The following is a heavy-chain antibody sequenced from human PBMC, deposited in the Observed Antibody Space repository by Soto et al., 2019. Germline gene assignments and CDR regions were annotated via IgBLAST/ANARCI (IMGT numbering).Heavy chain of an antibody. J-gene: IGHJ4*02. CDR3: AAGTGRTDLDY. Sequence: EVQLVESGGGLVKPGGSLRLSCAASGFDFSKAWMSWVRQVPGKGLEWVGRLMSKTEGGTTVYAAPVKGRFTISRDDSKNTLYLQMSRLNTEDTAVYYCAAGTGRTDLDYWCKGTLVTVSS. D-gene: IGHD2-2*01. CDR1: GFDFSKAW. V-gene: IGHV3-15*01. CDR2: LMSKTEGGTT.